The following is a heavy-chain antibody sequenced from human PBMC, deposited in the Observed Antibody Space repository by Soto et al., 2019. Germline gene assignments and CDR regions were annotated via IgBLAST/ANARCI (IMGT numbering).Heavy chain of an antibody. CDR3: ARDSERTYSSSWYYYYYGMDV. Sequence: SETLSLTCTVSGGSISSSSYYWGWIRQPPGKGLEWIGSIYYSGSTYYNPSLKIRVTISVDTSKNHFSLKLSFVTAADTAVYYFARDSERTYSSSWYYYYYGMDVWGQGTTVTVSS. V-gene: IGHV4-39*02. CDR1: GGSISSSSYY. CDR2: IYYSGST. D-gene: IGHD6-13*01. J-gene: IGHJ6*02.